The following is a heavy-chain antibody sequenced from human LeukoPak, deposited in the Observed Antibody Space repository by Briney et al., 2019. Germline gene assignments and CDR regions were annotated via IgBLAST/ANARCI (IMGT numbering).Heavy chain of an antibody. CDR2: IWYDGSNK. D-gene: IGHD3-10*01. CDR3: ARDSPPGFGELFPDY. CDR1: GFTFSSYG. V-gene: IGHV3-33*01. J-gene: IGHJ4*02. Sequence: RRSLRLSCAASGFTFSSYGMHWVRQAPGKGLEWVAVIWYDGSNKYYADSVKGRFTISRDNSKNTLYLQMNSLRAEDTAVYYCARDSPPGFGELFPDYWGQGTLVTVSS.